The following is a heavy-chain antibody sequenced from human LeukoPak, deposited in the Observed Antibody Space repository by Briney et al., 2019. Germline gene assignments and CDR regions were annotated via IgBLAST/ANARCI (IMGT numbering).Heavy chain of an antibody. CDR3: TRDLCFGGSCYMGA. CDR2: IHHSGKT. D-gene: IGHD2-15*01. CDR1: GFSISSGYY. Sequence: SETLSLTCTVSGFSISSGYYWGWIRQPPGKGLEWIGSIHHSGKTYYNPSLKSRVTISVDTSKNQFSLKLSSVTAADTAVYYCTRDLCFGGSCYMGAWGQGTLVTVSS. J-gene: IGHJ5*02. V-gene: IGHV4-38-2*02.